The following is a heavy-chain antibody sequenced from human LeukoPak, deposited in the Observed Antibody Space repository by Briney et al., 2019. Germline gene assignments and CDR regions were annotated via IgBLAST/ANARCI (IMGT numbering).Heavy chain of an antibody. CDR1: GLRFRNYG. V-gene: IGHV3-30*12. CDR2: IYYDGSNQ. D-gene: IGHD3-3*01. Sequence: PGRSLRLSCVVSGLRFRNYGMHWVRQAPGKGLEWVAVIYYDGSNQYYADSVKGRFTISRDNSKNTLYLQMNSLRAEDTAVYYCARDSSNYDFWPGQWDWGQGTLVTVSS. J-gene: IGHJ4*02. CDR3: ARDSSNYDFWPGQWD.